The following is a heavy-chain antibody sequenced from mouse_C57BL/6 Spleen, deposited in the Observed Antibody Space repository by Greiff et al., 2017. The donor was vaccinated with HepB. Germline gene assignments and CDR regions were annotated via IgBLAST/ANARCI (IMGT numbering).Heavy chain of an antibody. CDR1: GYTFTDYE. J-gene: IGHJ2*01. CDR2: IDPETGGT. V-gene: IGHV1-15*01. D-gene: IGHD2-5*01. Sequence: VQLVESGAELVRPGASVTLSCKASGYTFTDYEMHWVKQTPVHGLEWIGAIDPETGGTAYNQKFKGKAILTADKSSSTAYMELRSLTSEDSAVYYCTRRAYSNPRDYWGQGTTLTVSS. CDR3: TRRAYSNPRDY.